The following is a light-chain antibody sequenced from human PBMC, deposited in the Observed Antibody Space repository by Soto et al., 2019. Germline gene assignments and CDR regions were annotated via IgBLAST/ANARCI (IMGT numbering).Light chain of an antibody. Sequence: EIVMTQSPATLSVSPGESATLSCRASQSVSINLAWYQQKPGQPPRLLIYHTSTRGTGIPARFSGSGSGTEFTLTISGLQSEDLAVYYCQQYRDWPQTFGQGTKVAIK. CDR3: QQYRDWPQT. CDR2: HTS. CDR1: QSVSIN. V-gene: IGKV3-15*01. J-gene: IGKJ1*01.